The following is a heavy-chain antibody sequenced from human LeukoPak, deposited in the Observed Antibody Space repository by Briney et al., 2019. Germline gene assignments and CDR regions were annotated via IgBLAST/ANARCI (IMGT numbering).Heavy chain of an antibody. V-gene: IGHV3-7*01. CDR1: GFTFSSYW. Sequence: PGGSLRLSCAASGFTFSSYWMSWVRQAPGKGLEWVANIKQDGSEKYYVDSVKGRFTISRDNAKNSLYLQMNSLRAEDTAVYYCARAPHGIAVAGTFDYWGQGTLVTVSS. D-gene: IGHD6-19*01. J-gene: IGHJ4*02. CDR3: ARAPHGIAVAGTFDY. CDR2: IKQDGSEK.